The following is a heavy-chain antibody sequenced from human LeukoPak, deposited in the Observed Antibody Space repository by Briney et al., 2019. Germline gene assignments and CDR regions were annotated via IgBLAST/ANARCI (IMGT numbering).Heavy chain of an antibody. CDR2: ISGSGGST. Sequence: GGSLRLSCAASGFTFSSYAMSWVRQAPGKGLEWVSAISGSGGSTYYADSVKGRVTISRDNSKNTLYLQMNSLRAEDTAVYYCAGGSAYNWFDPWGQGTLVTVSS. D-gene: IGHD3-16*01. CDR1: GFTFSSYA. J-gene: IGHJ5*02. V-gene: IGHV3-23*01. CDR3: AGGSAYNWFDP.